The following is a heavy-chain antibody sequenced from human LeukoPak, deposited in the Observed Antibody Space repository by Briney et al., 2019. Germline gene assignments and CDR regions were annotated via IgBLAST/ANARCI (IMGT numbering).Heavy chain of an antibody. CDR3: ARATWNGYMFDY. J-gene: IGHJ4*02. Sequence: SETLSLTCTVFDDSLNNYYWNWIRQPPGKGLEWIGYIYYSGHTNYNPSLNSRVAISIDTSKNQFSLKQNSLTAADTAVYYCARATWNGYMFDYWGQGSLVTVSS. CDR1: DDSLNNYY. D-gene: IGHD5-24*01. V-gene: IGHV4-59*01. CDR2: IYYSGHT.